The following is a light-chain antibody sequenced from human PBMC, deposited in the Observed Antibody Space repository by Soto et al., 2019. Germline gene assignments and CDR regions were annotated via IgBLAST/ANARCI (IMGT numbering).Light chain of an antibody. CDR1: RSNIGRNF. V-gene: IGLV1-47*01. J-gene: IGLJ3*02. CDR3: AAWDDRLSGWV. CDR2: RND. Sequence: QSVLPQPPSASGTPGQRVIISCSGERSNIGRNFVYWYQQLPGTAPKVLIYRNDQRPSGVPERFSGSRSGTSASLAISGLRPEDEADYYCAAWDDRLSGWVFGGGTKLTVL.